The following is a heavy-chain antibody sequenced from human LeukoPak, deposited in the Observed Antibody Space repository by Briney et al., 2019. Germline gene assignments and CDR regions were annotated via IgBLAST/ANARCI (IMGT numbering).Heavy chain of an antibody. D-gene: IGHD6-13*01. CDR1: GGSFSTYY. J-gene: IGHJ5*02. CDR2: INHSGST. Sequence: SDTLSLTCAVYGGSFSTYYWSWIRQPPGKGLEWIGEINHSGSTNYNPSLKSRVTISGDTSKNQFSLNLTSVTAADTAMYYCAREANIATAIVWFDPWGQGTLVTVSS. V-gene: IGHV4-34*01. CDR3: AREANIATAIVWFDP.